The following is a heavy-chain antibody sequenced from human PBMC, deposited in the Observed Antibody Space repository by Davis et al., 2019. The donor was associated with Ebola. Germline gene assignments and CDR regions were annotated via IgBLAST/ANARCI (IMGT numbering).Heavy chain of an antibody. CDR2: INAGNGNT. D-gene: IGHD5-24*01. J-gene: IGHJ4*02. V-gene: IGHV1-3*01. CDR1: GYTFTSYA. Sequence: ASVKVSCKASGYTFTSYAMHWVRQAPGQRLEWMGWINAGNGNTKYSQKFQGRVTITRDTSVSTAYMELSSLRSDDTAVYYCARVGRAVEMDYWGQGTLLIVSS. CDR3: ARVGRAVEMDY.